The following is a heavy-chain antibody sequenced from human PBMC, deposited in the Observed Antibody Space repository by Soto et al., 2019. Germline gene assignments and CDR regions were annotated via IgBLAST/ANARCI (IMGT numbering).Heavy chain of an antibody. D-gene: IGHD3-10*01. Sequence: QVQLQQWGAGLLKPSETLFLTCAVYGGSFSGYYWSWIRQPPGKGLEWIGEIKHSGSTNYNPSLKIRVTISVYTSKNHFYLNQSSVTAADTAVYYSARVRMGFGERYSYGMDVWGQGTTVTVSS. V-gene: IGHV4-34*01. CDR2: IKHSGST. J-gene: IGHJ6*02. CDR3: ARVRMGFGERYSYGMDV. CDR1: GGSFSGYY.